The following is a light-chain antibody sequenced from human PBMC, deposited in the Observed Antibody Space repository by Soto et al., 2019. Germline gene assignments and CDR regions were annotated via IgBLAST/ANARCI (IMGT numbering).Light chain of an antibody. J-gene: IGKJ1*01. V-gene: IGKV1-5*01. CDR3: QQYNSYSGT. CDR2: DAS. Sequence: DIQMTPSPSTLSASVGARVTITCRASQSISSWLAWYQQKPGKAPKLLIYDASSLESGVPSRFSGSGSGTEFTLTISSLQPDDFATYYCQQYNSYSGTFGQGTKVDIK. CDR1: QSISSW.